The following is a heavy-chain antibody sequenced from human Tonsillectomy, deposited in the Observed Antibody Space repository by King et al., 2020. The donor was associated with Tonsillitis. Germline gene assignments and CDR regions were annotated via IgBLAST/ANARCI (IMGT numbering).Heavy chain of an antibody. V-gene: IGHV2-5*01. CDR3: AHDTMVRGEYTFDV. CDR2: IYWTDEK. CDR1: GFSFSTSGVG. D-gene: IGHD3-10*01. Sequence: TLKESGPTLVKPTQTLTLTCTFSGFSFSTSGVGVGWIRQPPGKALEWLALIYWTDEKRYSPSLKTRLTITKDTSKNQVVLTMTNMDPVDTATYYFAHDTMVRGEYTFDVWGQGTMVTVSS. J-gene: IGHJ3*01.